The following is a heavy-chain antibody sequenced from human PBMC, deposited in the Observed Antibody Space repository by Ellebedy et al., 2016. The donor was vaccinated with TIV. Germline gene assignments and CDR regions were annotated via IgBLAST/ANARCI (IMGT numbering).Heavy chain of an antibody. CDR2: IFSGGST. J-gene: IGHJ6*02. Sequence: GESLKISCAASGFTFSSYSMNWVRQAPGKGLEWVSVIFSGGSTYYADSVKGRFTISRDNSKNTLYLQMNSLRVEDTAVYYCGRGSTGNYYALDVWGQGTTVTVSS. V-gene: IGHV3-53*01. D-gene: IGHD1-1*01. CDR3: GRGSTGNYYALDV. CDR1: GFTFSSYS.